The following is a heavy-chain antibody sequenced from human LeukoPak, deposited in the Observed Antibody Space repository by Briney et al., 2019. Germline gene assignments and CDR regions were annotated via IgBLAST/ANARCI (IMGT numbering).Heavy chain of an antibody. D-gene: IGHD4-17*01. J-gene: IGHJ6*02. CDR3: ASHYGRDFYYYGMDV. CDR2: IKPNSGGT. V-gene: IGHV1-2*02. Sequence: ASVKVSCKASGYTFTGYYIHWVRQAPGQGLEWMGWIKPNSGGTISAEKFQGRVTMTRDTSIITVYMELRRLRSDDTAVYYCASHYGRDFYYYGMDVWGPGTTITVSS. CDR1: GYTFTGYY.